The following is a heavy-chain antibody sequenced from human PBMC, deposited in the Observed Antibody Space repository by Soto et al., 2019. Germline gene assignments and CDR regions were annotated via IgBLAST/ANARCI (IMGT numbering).Heavy chain of an antibody. D-gene: IGHD3-10*01. V-gene: IGHV4-4*02. CDR3: AREVPGLREVNRNWFDP. CDR2: VSQSGNT. J-gene: IGHJ5*02. CDR1: GDSISGSYW. Sequence: TLSLTCTVSGDSISGSYWWSWVRQPPGKGLEWIGEVSQSGNTNYNPSLMSRLTISVDKSKNQFSLRLTYVTAADTGIYYCAREVPGLREVNRNWFDPWGQGTLVTVSS.